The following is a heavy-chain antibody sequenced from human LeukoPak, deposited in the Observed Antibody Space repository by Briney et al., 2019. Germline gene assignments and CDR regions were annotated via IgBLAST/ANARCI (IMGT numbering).Heavy chain of an antibody. CDR3: ARERERCSGGSCYRGVDY. CDR2: ISSSSSTI. J-gene: IGHJ4*02. CDR1: GFTFSSYS. V-gene: IGHV3-48*04. Sequence: GGSLRLSCAASGFTFSSYSMNWVRQAPGKGLEWVSYISSSSSTIYYADSVKGRFTISRDNAKNSLYLQMNSLRAEDTAVYYCARERERCSGGSCYRGVDYWGQGTLVTVSS. D-gene: IGHD2-15*01.